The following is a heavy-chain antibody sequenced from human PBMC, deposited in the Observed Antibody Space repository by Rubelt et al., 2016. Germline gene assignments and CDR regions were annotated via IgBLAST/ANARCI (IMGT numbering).Heavy chain of an antibody. CDR2: IRSKANNYAT. J-gene: IGHJ4*02. Sequence: VQLEESGGGVVQPGGSLKLSCAVSGFTFSASPVQWVRQASGKGLEWVGHIRSKANNYATAYAASVKGRFTVSRDDSKNTAYLQMNSLKTEDTAVYYCTPGGVGATFYFALWGQGTLVTVSS. CDR1: GFTFSASP. D-gene: IGHD1-26*01. V-gene: IGHV3-73*01. CDR3: TPGGVGATFYFAL.